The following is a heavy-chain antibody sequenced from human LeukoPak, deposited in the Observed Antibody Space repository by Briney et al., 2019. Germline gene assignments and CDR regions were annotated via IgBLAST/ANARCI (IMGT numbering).Heavy chain of an antibody. CDR3: ARDQSGSLDY. D-gene: IGHD1-26*01. V-gene: IGHV3-7*01. Sequence: PGGSLRLSCAASGFTLRNTWMARVRQAPGKGLEWVANINQDASTKHYVDSVKGRFTISRDNAKNSLYLQMNSLRAEDTAVYYCARDQSGSLDYWGQGTLVTVSS. CDR2: INQDASTK. J-gene: IGHJ4*02. CDR1: GFTLRNTW.